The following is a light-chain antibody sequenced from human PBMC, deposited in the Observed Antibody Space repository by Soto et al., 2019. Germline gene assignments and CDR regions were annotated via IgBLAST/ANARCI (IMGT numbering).Light chain of an antibody. J-gene: IGLJ1*01. CDR1: SSDVGDYNY. CDR3: CSYAGGYTFV. V-gene: IGLV2-11*01. Sequence: QSALTQPHSVSGSPGQSVTISCTGTSSDVGDYNYVSWYQQHPGKAPKLMIYDVSKRPSGAPDRFSGSKSGNTASLTISGLHTEDEADYYCCSYAGGYTFVFGTGTKVTVL. CDR2: DVS.